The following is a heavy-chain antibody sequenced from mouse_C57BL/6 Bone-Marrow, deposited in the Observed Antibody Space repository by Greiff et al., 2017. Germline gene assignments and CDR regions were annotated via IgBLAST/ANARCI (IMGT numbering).Heavy chain of an antibody. D-gene: IGHD1-1*01. V-gene: IGHV1-7*01. J-gene: IGHJ2*01. CDR2: ITPSSGYT. CDR1: GYTFTSYW. Sequence: VQLQQSGAELAKPGASVKLSCKASGYTFTSYWMHWVKQRPGQGLEWIGYITPSSGYTKYNQKFKDKATLTADKSSSTAYMQLSSLTYEDSAVYYCAGDYYGSSYGDYWGQGTTLTVSS. CDR3: AGDYYGSSYGDY.